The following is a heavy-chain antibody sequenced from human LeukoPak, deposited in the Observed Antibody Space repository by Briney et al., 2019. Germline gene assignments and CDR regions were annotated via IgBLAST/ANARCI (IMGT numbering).Heavy chain of an antibody. Sequence: ASVKVSCKASGDTFNDYGLSWVRQAPGQGFEWLGRIIPFLDVPTYAETFQGRITFTADRSTNTVYMELNSLRSEDTAVYYCSREGSISSGAGFDLWGQGTLVTVSS. CDR1: GDTFNDYG. J-gene: IGHJ4*02. CDR2: IIPFLDVP. V-gene: IGHV1-69*04. CDR3: SREGSISSGAGFDL. D-gene: IGHD1-14*01.